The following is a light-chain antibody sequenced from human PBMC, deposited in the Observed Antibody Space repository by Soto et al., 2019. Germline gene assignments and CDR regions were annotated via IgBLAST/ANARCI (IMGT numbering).Light chain of an antibody. CDR1: ERISNN. CDR2: GAS. J-gene: IGKJ1*01. Sequence: EIVMTQSPVTLSVSPGESATLSCRASERISNNLAWYQQKPGQAPRLLIYGASTRATGIPDRFTGSGSGTDFTLTISRLEPEDFAVYYCQQYVSSPWAFGQGTRWIS. V-gene: IGKV3-20*01. CDR3: QQYVSSPWA.